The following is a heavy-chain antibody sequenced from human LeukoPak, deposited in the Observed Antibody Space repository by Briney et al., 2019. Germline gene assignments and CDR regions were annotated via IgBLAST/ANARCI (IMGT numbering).Heavy chain of an antibody. CDR3: ANTPGGGRGGYYYYAMEV. CDR2: IYYSGST. V-gene: IGHV4-59*01. CDR1: GGSISGDY. Sequence: SETLSLTCTVSGGSISGDYWSWIRQPPGKGLEWIGDIYYSGSTNHNPSLKSRVTISVDTSKNQFSLKLSSVTAADTAVYYCANTPGGGRGGYYYYAMEVWGQGTTVTVSS. D-gene: IGHD2-15*01. J-gene: IGHJ6*02.